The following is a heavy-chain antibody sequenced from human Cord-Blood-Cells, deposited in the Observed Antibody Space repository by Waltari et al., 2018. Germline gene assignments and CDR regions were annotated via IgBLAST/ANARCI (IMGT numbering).Heavy chain of an antibody. Sequence: EVQLVESGGGLVKPGGSPRLSCAPSGFPFSSYIMHWARQAPGKGLEWVSSISSSSSYIYYADSVKGRFTISRDNAKNSLYLQMNSLRAEDTAVYYCARDAAAAGVNVWGKGTTVTVSS. CDR1: GFPFSSYI. D-gene: IGHD6-13*01. CDR3: ARDAAAAGVNV. J-gene: IGHJ6*04. CDR2: ISSSSSYI. V-gene: IGHV3-21*01.